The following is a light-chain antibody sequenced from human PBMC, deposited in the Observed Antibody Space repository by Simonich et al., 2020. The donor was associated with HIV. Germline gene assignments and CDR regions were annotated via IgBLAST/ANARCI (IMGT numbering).Light chain of an antibody. CDR2: WES. CDR3: QQYYSTPLT. J-gene: IGKJ3*01. V-gene: IGKV4-1*01. CDR1: QSVLYSSNNQNY. Sequence: DIVMTQSPDSLVVSLGERATINSKSSQSVLYSSNNQNYLDWYQQKPGQPPNLLIYWESTRESGVPGRFSGSGSGTDFTLTISSLQAEDVAVYYCQQYYSTPLTFGPGTKVEIK.